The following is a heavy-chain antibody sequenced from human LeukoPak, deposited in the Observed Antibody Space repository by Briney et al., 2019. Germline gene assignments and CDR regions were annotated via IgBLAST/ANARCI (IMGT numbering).Heavy chain of an antibody. V-gene: IGHV3-30*04. CDR3: ARDHIAAAGDYYYYMDV. J-gene: IGHJ6*03. CDR1: GFTFSSYA. Sequence: PGGFLRLSCAASGFTFSSYAMHWVRQAPGKGLEWVAVISYDGSNKYYADSVKGRFTISRDNSKNTLYLQMNSLRAEDTAVYYCARDHIAAAGDYYYYMDVWGKGTTVTVSS. D-gene: IGHD6-13*01. CDR2: ISYDGSNK.